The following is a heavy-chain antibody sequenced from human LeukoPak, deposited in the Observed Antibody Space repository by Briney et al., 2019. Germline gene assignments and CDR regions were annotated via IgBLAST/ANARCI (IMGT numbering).Heavy chain of an antibody. CDR2: ISMSGGST. Sequence: GTPTLTCAVSGFTISNYDLSWVRQAPGKGLEWVSGISMSGGSTYYADSVKGRFTISRDNSKNTLYLQMNSLRAVDTAMYHCAKDVVPAAIWGQGTRVTVSS. D-gene: IGHD2-2*01. CDR1: GFTISNYD. J-gene: IGHJ4*02. V-gene: IGHV3-23*01. CDR3: AKDVVPAAI.